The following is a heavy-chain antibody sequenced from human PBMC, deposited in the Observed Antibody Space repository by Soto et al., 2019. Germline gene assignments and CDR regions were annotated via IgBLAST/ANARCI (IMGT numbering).Heavy chain of an antibody. CDR1: GDSITSGGYY. J-gene: IGHJ5*02. CDR2: IYFTGSA. CDR3: ARERVLRSGWFDP. Sequence: QVQLRESGPGLVKPSQALSLVCSVSGDSITSGGYYWTCLRQRPGKGLEWIGYIYFTGSAYYNPSLKSRMTMSVDTSKNQFSLRLSSVTAADTAFYYCARERVLRSGWFDPWGQGTLVTVSS. D-gene: IGHD1-26*01. V-gene: IGHV4-31*03.